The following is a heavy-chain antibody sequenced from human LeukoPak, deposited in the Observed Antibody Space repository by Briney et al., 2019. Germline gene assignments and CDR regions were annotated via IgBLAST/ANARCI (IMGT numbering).Heavy chain of an antibody. V-gene: IGHV1-69*13. CDR3: ARSRDILTGYYIGYYYYYVDV. CDR1: GGTFSSYA. J-gene: IGHJ6*03. CDR2: IIPIFGTA. D-gene: IGHD3-9*01. Sequence: GASVKVSCKASGGTFSSYAISWVRQAPGQGLEWMGGIIPIFGTANYAQKFQGRVTITADESTSTAYMELSSLRSEDTAVYYCARSRDILTGYYIGYYYYYVDVWGKGTTVTISS.